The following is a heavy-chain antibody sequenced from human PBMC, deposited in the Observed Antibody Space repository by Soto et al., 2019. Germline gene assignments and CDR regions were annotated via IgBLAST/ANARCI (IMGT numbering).Heavy chain of an antibody. Sequence: PSETLSLTCAVSGGSISSGGYSWSWIRQPPGKGLEWIGYIYHSGSTYYNPSLKSRVTISVDRSKNQFSLKLSSVTAADTAVYYCARAPELRVSSGYYQYYFDYWGQGTLVTVSS. D-gene: IGHD3-22*01. J-gene: IGHJ4*02. CDR3: ARAPELRVSSGYYQYYFDY. CDR1: GGSISSGGYS. CDR2: IYHSGST. V-gene: IGHV4-30-2*01.